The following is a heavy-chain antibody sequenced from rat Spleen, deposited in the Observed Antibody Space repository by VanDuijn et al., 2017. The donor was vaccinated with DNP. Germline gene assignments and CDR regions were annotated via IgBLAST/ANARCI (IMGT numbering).Heavy chain of an antibody. CDR2: INNAGST. D-gene: IGHD5-1*01. J-gene: IGHJ2*01. CDR1: GYSITSNHK. V-gene: IGHV3-3*01. Sequence: EVQLQESGPGLVKPSQSLSLTCSVTGYSITSNHKWTWIRKFPGNELEWMGYINNAGSTNYNTSPKIIFTIPRDQSKNQIFLQVNSLRNEDTATYYCAIQLGVLDYWGQGVMVIVSS. CDR3: AIQLGVLDY.